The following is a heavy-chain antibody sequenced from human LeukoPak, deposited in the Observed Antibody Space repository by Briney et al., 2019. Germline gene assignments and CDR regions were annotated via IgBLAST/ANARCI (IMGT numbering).Heavy chain of an antibody. Sequence: SETLSLTCTVSGGSISSGGYYWSWIRQHPGKGLEWIGYIYYSGSTYYNPSLKSRVTISVDTSKNQFSLKLSSVTAADTAVYYCARQKLAYCGGDCPNWFDPWGQGTLVTVSS. CDR2: IYYSGST. CDR1: GGSISSGGYY. CDR3: ARQKLAYCGGDCPNWFDP. J-gene: IGHJ5*02. D-gene: IGHD2-21*02. V-gene: IGHV4-39*01.